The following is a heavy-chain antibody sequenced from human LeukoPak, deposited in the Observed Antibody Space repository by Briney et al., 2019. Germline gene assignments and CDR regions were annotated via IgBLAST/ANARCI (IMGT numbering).Heavy chain of an antibody. D-gene: IGHD5-24*01. J-gene: IGHJ4*02. CDR2: ISGSGSGGST. V-gene: IGHV3-23*01. CDR3: AKSGYNRFDY. CDR1: GFTFDCCG. Sequence: GGSLTLSCAASGFTFDCCGMHWVRQAPGKGLEWVSSISGSGSGGSTYYADSVKGRFTISRDNSKNTLYLQMNSLRAEDTAVYYCAKSGYNRFDYWGQGTLVTVSS.